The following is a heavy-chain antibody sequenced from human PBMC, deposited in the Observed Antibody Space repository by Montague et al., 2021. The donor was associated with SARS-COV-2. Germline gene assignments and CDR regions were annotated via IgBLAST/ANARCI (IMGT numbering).Heavy chain of an antibody. CDR3: ARNMAY. D-gene: IGHD2/OR15-2a*01. V-gene: IGHV4-4*09. Sequence: SETLSLTCTVSGGSISSYYWTWIQQPPGKGLEWIGYMYETGNMIYNPSLRSRVSISADTSKSQFSLRLTSVTAADSARYYCARNMAYWGQGVLVTV. CDR1: GGSISSYY. J-gene: IGHJ4*02. CDR2: MYETGNM.